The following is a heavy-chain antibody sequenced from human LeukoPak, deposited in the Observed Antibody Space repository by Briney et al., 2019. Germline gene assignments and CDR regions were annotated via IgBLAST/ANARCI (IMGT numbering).Heavy chain of an antibody. CDR1: GFTFSSYA. D-gene: IGHD3-22*01. CDR2: LSGSGGNT. CDR3: AKQGSGIVVVPFDY. Sequence: GGSLRLSCAASGFTFSSYAMSWVRQAPGKGLEWVSTLSGSGGNTYYADSVKGRVTISRDNSKNTLYLQMNSLRAEDTAVYYCAKQGSGIVVVPFDYWGQGTLVTVSS. V-gene: IGHV3-23*01. J-gene: IGHJ4*02.